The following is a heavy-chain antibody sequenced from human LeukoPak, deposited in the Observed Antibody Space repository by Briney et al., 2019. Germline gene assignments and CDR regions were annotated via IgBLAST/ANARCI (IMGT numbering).Heavy chain of an antibody. D-gene: IGHD4-23*01. CDR1: GDSISSDNYY. Sequence: PSETLSLTCTVSGDSISSDNYYWGWIRQPPGKGLEWIGSIYYSGSTYYNPSLKSRVTISVDTSKNQFSLKLTSVTAADTAVYYCARRWQLPKYYFDYWGQGTLVTVSS. CDR2: IYYSGST. CDR3: ARRWQLPKYYFDY. J-gene: IGHJ4*02. V-gene: IGHV4-39*01.